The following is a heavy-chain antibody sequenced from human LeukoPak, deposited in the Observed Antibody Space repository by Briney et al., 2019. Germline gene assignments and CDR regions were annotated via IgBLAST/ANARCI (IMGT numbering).Heavy chain of an antibody. Sequence: SETLSLTCTVSGGSISSYYWSWIRQPLGKGLEWIGYIYYSGSTNYNPSLKSRVTISVDTSKNQFSLKLSSVTAADTAVYYCARERYSGYDSTSFDYWGQGTLVTVSS. CDR1: GGSISSYY. D-gene: IGHD5-12*01. CDR3: ARERYSGYDSTSFDY. CDR2: IYYSGST. J-gene: IGHJ4*02. V-gene: IGHV4-59*01.